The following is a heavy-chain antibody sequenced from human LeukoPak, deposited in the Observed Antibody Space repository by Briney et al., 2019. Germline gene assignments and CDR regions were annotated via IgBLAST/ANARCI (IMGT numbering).Heavy chain of an antibody. CDR3: ARPGVGSSWSEGIYYFDY. V-gene: IGHV4-39*01. CDR1: GGSISSSSYY. Sequence: PSETLSLTCTVSGGSISSSSYYWGWIRQPPGKGLEWIGSIYYSGSTYYNPSLKSRVTISVDTSKNQFSLKLSSVTAADTAVYYCARPGVGSSWSEGIYYFDYWGQGTLVTVSS. D-gene: IGHD6-13*01. CDR2: IYYSGST. J-gene: IGHJ4*02.